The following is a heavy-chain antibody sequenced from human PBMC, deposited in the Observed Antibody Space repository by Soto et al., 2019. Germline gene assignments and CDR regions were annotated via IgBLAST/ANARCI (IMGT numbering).Heavy chain of an antibody. CDR3: ARIIAAAGGRRYFDL. CDR1: GFTFSDYY. Sequence: QVQLVESGGGLVKPGGSLRLSCAASGFTFSDYYMSWIRQAPGKGLEWVSYINSSSTYTNYADSVKGRFTISRDNAKNSLYVQMNSLRAEDTAVYYCARIIAAAGGRRYFDLWGRGTLVTVSS. J-gene: IGHJ2*01. V-gene: IGHV3-11*05. CDR2: INSSSTYT. D-gene: IGHD6-13*01.